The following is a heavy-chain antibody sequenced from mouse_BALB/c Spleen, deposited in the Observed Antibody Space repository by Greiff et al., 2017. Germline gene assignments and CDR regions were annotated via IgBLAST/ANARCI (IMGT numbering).Heavy chain of an antibody. CDR1: GFSLTSYG. J-gene: IGHJ2*01. CDR3: AGELGENYFDY. Sequence: VKLVESGPGLVQPSQSLSITCTASGFSLTSYGVHWVRQSPGKGLEWLGVIWSGGSTDYNAAFISRLSISKDNSKSQVFFKMNSLQANDTAIYYCAGELGENYFDYWGQGTTLTVSS. V-gene: IGHV2-2*02. CDR2: IWSGGST. D-gene: IGHD4-1*01.